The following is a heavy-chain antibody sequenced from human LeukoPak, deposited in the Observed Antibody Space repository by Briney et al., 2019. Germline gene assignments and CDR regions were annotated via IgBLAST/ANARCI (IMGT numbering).Heavy chain of an antibody. CDR1: GASISRDY. J-gene: IGHJ6*03. Sequence: SETLSLTCTVSGASISRDYWTWIRQPPGKGLEWIGYIYYSGSTNYNPSLKSRVTISVDTSKNQFSLKLSSVTAADTAVYYCATEGASYCGGDCYSSYYYYMDVWGKGTTVTVSS. D-gene: IGHD2-21*02. V-gene: IGHV4-59*01. CDR2: IYYSGST. CDR3: ATEGASYCGGDCYSSYYYYMDV.